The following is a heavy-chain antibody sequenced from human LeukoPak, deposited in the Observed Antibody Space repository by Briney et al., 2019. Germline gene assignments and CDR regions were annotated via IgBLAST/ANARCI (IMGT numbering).Heavy chain of an antibody. Sequence: GSLRLSCAATGFTFSSYGMTWVRQAPGKGLEWVSGISGSGDTTYYADSVKGRFTISRDNSKNTLYLQMNSLRAEDTAIYYCAKDRISTSGTVDYWGQGTLVTVSS. V-gene: IGHV3-23*01. J-gene: IGHJ4*02. CDR3: AKDRISTSGTVDY. CDR1: GFTFSSYG. D-gene: IGHD6-13*01. CDR2: ISGSGDTT.